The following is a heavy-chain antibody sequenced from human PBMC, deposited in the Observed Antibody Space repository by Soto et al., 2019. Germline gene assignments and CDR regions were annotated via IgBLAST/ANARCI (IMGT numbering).Heavy chain of an antibody. V-gene: IGHV3-23*01. J-gene: IGHJ4*02. CDR2: FHGNGDVT. CDR3: AKDDAVAGGYLQN. CDR1: GFTFTNYA. Sequence: PGGSLRLSCAASGFTFTNYAMSWVRQAPGKGLEWIARFHGNGDVTYYADSVKGRFTVSRDNSKNMVYLQMSSLRAEDTAVYHCAKDDAVAGGYLQNWGQGILVTVSS. D-gene: IGHD6-19*01.